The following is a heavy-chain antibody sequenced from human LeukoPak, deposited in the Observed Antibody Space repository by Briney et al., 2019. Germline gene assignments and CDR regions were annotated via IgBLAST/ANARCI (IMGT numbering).Heavy chain of an antibody. CDR1: GYTFTSYY. CDR3: ARGFMATKHYFDY. Sequence: VASVTVSCTSSGYTFTSYYMHWVRQAPGQGLEWMGIINPSGGSTSYAQKFQGRVTMTRDTSTSTVYMELSSLRSEDTAVYYCARGFMATKHYFDYWGQGTLVSVSS. J-gene: IGHJ4*02. D-gene: IGHD5-24*01. V-gene: IGHV1-46*01. CDR2: INPSGGST.